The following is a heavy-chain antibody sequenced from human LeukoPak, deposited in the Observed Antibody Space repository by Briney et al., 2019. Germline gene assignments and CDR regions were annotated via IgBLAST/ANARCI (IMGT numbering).Heavy chain of an antibody. CDR2: INPNSGGT. CDR3: ARDHGRMVATDDY. D-gene: IGHD5-12*01. V-gene: IGHV1-2*02. CDR1: GYTFTGYY. J-gene: IGHJ4*02. Sequence: ASVKVSCKASGYTFTGYYMRWVRQAPGQGLEWMGWINPNSGGTNYAQKFQGRVTMTRDTSISTAYMELSRLRSDDTAVYYCARDHGRMVATDDYWGQGTLVTVSS.